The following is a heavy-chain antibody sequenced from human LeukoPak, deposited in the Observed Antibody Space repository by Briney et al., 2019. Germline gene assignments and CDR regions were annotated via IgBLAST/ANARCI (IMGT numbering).Heavy chain of an antibody. V-gene: IGHV1-18*01. CDR1: GYTFTSYG. Sequence: ASVKVSCKASGYTFTSYGISWVRQAPGQGLEWMGWISAYNGNTNYAQKLQGRVTMTTDTSTSTAYMELRGLRSDDTAVYYCASRNPVLRYFDWLGGFDPWGQGTLVTVSS. CDR2: ISAYNGNT. D-gene: IGHD3-9*01. CDR3: ASRNPVLRYFDWLGGFDP. J-gene: IGHJ5*02.